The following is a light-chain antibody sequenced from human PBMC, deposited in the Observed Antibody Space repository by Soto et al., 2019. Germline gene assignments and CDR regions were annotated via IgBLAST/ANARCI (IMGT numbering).Light chain of an antibody. J-gene: IGKJ2*01. CDR2: AAS. CDR1: QAIRND. V-gene: IGKV1-6*01. Sequence: AIQMTQSPSSLSASVGDIVTITCRASQAIRNDLAWYQQKPGKAPKLLIYAASSLQSGVSSRLSGSGSATDFTLTISSLQPEDFAAYYCLQDYNYPYTFGQGTKLEIK. CDR3: LQDYNYPYT.